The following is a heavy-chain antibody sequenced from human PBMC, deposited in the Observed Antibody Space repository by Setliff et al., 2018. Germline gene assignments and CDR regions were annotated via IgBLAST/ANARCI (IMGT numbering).Heavy chain of an antibody. CDR2: IWDDGVKK. D-gene: IGHD2-15*01. V-gene: IGHV3-33*08. CDR3: ARTCSGSGCYAGLES. CDR1: GFTFSTYR. Sequence: GGSLRLSCAASGFTFSTYRMHWVRQAPGKGLEWVAVIWDDGVKKYHADSVKGRFTISRDNSKNTLYLQMNSLRLEDTAVYYCARTCSGSGCYAGLESWGQGTPVTVSS. J-gene: IGHJ4*02.